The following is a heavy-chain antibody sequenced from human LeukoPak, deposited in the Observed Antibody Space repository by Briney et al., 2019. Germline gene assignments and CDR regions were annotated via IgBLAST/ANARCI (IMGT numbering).Heavy chain of an antibody. Sequence: GGSLGLSCAASGFTFSSHAMSWVRQAPGKGLEWVSAISGSGGSTYYADSVKGRFTISRDNSKNTLYLQMNSLRAEDTAVYYCAGREMATIGYYFDYWGQGTLVTVSS. CDR1: GFTFSSHA. CDR2: ISGSGGST. D-gene: IGHD5-24*01. J-gene: IGHJ4*02. V-gene: IGHV3-23*01. CDR3: AGREMATIGYYFDY.